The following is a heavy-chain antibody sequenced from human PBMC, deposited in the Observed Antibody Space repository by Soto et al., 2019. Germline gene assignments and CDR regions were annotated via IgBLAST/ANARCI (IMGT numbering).Heavy chain of an antibody. CDR3: ARQPLGYAFDI. Sequence: SETLSLTCTVSGGSISSSSYYWGWIRQPPGKGLEWIGSIYYSGSTYYNPSLKSRVTISVDTSKNQFSLKLSSVTAADTAVYYCARQPLGYAFDIWGQGTMVTVSS. CDR2: IYYSGST. V-gene: IGHV4-39*01. CDR1: GGSISSSSYY. D-gene: IGHD5-18*01. J-gene: IGHJ3*02.